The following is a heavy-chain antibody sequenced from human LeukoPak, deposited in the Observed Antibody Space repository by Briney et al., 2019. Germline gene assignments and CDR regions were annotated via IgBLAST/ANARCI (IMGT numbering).Heavy chain of an antibody. CDR1: GFPFGDYT. Sequence: PGGSLRLSCTSSGFPFGDYTMNWVRQAPGKGLEWVGFIRSKAYGGTTEHAASVKGRFTISRDDSKSIAYLQMNSLKTEDTAVYYCTRRVDYFDYWGQGTLVTVSS. CDR3: TRRVDYFDY. V-gene: IGHV3-49*04. CDR2: IRSKAYGGTT. J-gene: IGHJ4*02.